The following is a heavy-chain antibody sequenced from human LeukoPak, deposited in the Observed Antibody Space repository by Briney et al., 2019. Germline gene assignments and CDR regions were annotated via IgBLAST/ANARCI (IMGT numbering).Heavy chain of an antibody. V-gene: IGHV4-38-2*01. CDR1: GYSISSGYY. CDR2: IYHSGST. Sequence: PSETLSLTCAVSGYSISSGYYWGWIRQPPGKGLEWIGSIYHSGSTYYNPSLKSRVTTSVDTSKNQFSLKLSSVTAADTAVYYCARVWGNYDYVWGSYRYTPFDYWGQGTLVTVSS. D-gene: IGHD3-16*02. J-gene: IGHJ4*02. CDR3: ARVWGNYDYVWGSYRYTPFDY.